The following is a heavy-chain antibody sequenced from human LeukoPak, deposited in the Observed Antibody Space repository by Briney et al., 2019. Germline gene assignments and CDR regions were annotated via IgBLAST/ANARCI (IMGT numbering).Heavy chain of an antibody. V-gene: IGHV4-59*08. J-gene: IGHJ4*02. CDR2: IYYSGST. CDR3: ASGGGDSSGYDY. D-gene: IGHD3-22*01. CDR1: GGSLSSYY. Sequence: ETLSLTCTVSGGSLSSYYWSWIRQPPGEGLEWIGYIYYSGSTNYNPSLKSRVTISVDTSKNQFSLKLSSVTAADTAVYYCASGGGDSSGYDYWGQGTLVTVSS.